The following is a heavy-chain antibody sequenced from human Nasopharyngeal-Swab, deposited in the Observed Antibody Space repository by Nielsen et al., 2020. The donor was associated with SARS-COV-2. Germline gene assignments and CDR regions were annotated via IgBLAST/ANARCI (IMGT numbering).Heavy chain of an antibody. CDR3: AKERGAMGYFGSQLDY. CDR2: MSFDENNE. V-gene: IGHV3-30*18. CDR1: GFTFSTYG. J-gene: IGHJ4*02. D-gene: IGHD3-10*01. Sequence: GESLKISCVASGFTFSTYGMHWVRQAPGKGLEWVAVMSFDENNEYYPDSLKGRFTISRDNSMNTLYLQVNSLRPEDSAVYYCAKERGAMGYFGSQLDYWGQGTLVTVSS.